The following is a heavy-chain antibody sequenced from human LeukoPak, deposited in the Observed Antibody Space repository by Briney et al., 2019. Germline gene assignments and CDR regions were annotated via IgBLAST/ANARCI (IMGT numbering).Heavy chain of an antibody. D-gene: IGHD3-9*01. J-gene: IGHJ4*02. V-gene: IGHV4-61*01. CDR3: ARATPHYDILTGYYTPFDY. Sequence: SETLSLTCTVSGGSVSSGSYYWSWIRQPPGKGLEWIGYIYYSGSTNYNPSLKSRVTISVDTSKNQFSLKLSSVTAADTAVYYCARATPHYDILTGYYTPFDYWGQGTLVAVSS. CDR2: IYYSGST. CDR1: GGSVSSGSYY.